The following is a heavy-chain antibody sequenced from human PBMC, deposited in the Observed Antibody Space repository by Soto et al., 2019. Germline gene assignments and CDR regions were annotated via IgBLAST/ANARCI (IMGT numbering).Heavy chain of an antibody. J-gene: IGHJ5*02. V-gene: IGHV5-51*01. Sequence: GESLKISCKGSGYSFSTYWIAWVRQMPGKGLEWMGIIYPGNSDTRYSPSFQGQVTISADKSISTAYLQWSSLKASDTAMYYCTRRGYCSGTTCYKWFDHWGQGTLVSVAP. D-gene: IGHD2-2*02. CDR3: TRRGYCSGTTCYKWFDH. CDR1: GYSFSTYW. CDR2: IYPGNSDT.